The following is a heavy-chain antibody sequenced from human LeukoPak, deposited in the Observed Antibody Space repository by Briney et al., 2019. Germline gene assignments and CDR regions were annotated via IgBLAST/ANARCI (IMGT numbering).Heavy chain of an antibody. CDR2: IRNDGSNK. CDR1: GFTFSDYG. D-gene: IGHD3-10*01. J-gene: IGHJ5*02. V-gene: IGHV3-30*02. Sequence: GGSLRLSCAASGFTFSDYGMHWVRQSPGKGLEWVAFIRNDGSNKYYADSVKGRFTISRDNAKNSLYLQMNSLRAEDTALYYCARDLEYYYGSGSSENWFDPWGQGTLVTVSS. CDR3: ARDLEYYYGSGSSENWFDP.